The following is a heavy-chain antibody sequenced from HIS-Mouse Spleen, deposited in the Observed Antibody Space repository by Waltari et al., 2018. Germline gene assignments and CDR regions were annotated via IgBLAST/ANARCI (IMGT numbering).Heavy chain of an antibody. D-gene: IGHD6-13*01. CDR1: GGSISSSSSH. CDR2: IYYSGST. CDR3: AREIPYSSSWYDWYFDL. J-gene: IGHJ2*01. V-gene: IGHV4-39*07. Sequence: QLQLQESGPGLVKPSETLSLTCTVSGGSISSSSSHWSWIRQPPGKGLEWIGSIYYSGSTYYNPSLKRRDTISVDTSKNQFSLKLSSVTAADTAVYYCAREIPYSSSWYDWYFDLWGRGTLVTVSS.